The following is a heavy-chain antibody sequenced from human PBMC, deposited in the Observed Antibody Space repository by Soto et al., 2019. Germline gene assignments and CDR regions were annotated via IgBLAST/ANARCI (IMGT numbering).Heavy chain of an antibody. V-gene: IGHV1-69*06. CDR3: ARDKSGAFDI. Sequence: SAVNVPCKACGGTVITYAISWVRQGPGQGLEWMGGIIPIFGTANYAQKFQGRVTITADKSTSTAYMELSSLRSEDTAVYYCARDKSGAFDIWGQGTMVTVS. CDR1: GGTVITYA. D-gene: IGHD3-10*01. J-gene: IGHJ3*02. CDR2: IIPIFGTA.